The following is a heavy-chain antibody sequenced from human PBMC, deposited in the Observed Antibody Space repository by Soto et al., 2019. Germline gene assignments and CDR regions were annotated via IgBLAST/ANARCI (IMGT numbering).Heavy chain of an antibody. Sequence: SETLSLTCTVSGGSISSYYWSWIRQPPGKGLEWIGYIYYSGSTNYNPSLKSRVTISVDTSKNQFSLKLSSVTAADTAVYYCVVGSGYGDPNFDYWGQGTLVTVSS. J-gene: IGHJ4*02. V-gene: IGHV4-59*01. CDR1: GGSISSYY. D-gene: IGHD4-17*01. CDR2: IYYSGST. CDR3: VVGSGYGDPNFDY.